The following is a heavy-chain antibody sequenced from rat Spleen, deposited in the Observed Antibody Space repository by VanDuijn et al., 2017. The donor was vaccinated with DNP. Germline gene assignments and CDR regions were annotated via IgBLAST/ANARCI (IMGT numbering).Heavy chain of an antibody. V-gene: IGHV4-2*01. CDR2: INKDSSII. J-gene: IGHJ3*01. Sequence: EVKLVESGGGLVQPGRSLKLSCAASGFNFNDYWMGWVRQAPGKGLEWIGEINKDSSIINYTPSLKDKFTMSRDNAQSTLYLQMSKLGSEDTAIYYCTTRGDGYDNWFAYWGPGTMVTVSS. D-gene: IGHD1-4*01. CDR3: TTRGDGYDNWFAY. CDR1: GFNFNDYW.